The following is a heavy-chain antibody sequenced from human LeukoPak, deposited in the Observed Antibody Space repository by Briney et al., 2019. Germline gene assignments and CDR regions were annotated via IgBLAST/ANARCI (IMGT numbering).Heavy chain of an antibody. D-gene: IGHD3-16*01. CDR1: GGSISSSSYY. V-gene: IGHV4-39*07. CDR3: ARTPQFWGSYGCWFDP. Sequence: SETLSLTCTVSGGSISSSSYYWGWIRQPPGKGLEWIGSIYYSGSTYYNPSLKSRVTISVDTSKNQFSLKLSSVTAADTAAYYCARTPQFWGSYGCWFDPWGQGTLVTVSS. J-gene: IGHJ5*02. CDR2: IYYSGST.